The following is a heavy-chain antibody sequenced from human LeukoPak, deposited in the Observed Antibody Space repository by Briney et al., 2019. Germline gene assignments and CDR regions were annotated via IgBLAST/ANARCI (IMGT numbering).Heavy chain of an antibody. V-gene: IGHV1-18*01. CDR3: ARTHSNGWYSVGYYYMDV. J-gene: IGHJ6*03. D-gene: IGHD6-19*01. CDR2: ISTHNTNV. CDR1: DYTCTSYG. Sequence: ASVKVSCKASDYTCTSYGISWVRQAPGQGLDWMARISTHNTNVKYAQKFQGRVTMTTDTSTSTAYLDLTTLTSDDTAVYYCARTHSNGWYSVGYYYMDVWGRGTTVTDSS.